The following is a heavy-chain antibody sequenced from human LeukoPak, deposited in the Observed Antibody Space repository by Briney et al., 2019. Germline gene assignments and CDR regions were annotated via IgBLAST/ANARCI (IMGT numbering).Heavy chain of an antibody. D-gene: IGHD3-3*01. J-gene: IGHJ4*02. CDR1: GYTFTGYY. Sequence: VASVKVSCKASGYTFTGYYMHWVRQAPGQGLEWMGWINPNSGGTNYAQKFQGRVTMTRDTSISTAYMELSRLRSDDTAVYYCARDVPDDFWSGYYSPNYFDYWGPGTLVTVSS. CDR3: ARDVPDDFWSGYYSPNYFDY. V-gene: IGHV1-2*02. CDR2: INPNSGGT.